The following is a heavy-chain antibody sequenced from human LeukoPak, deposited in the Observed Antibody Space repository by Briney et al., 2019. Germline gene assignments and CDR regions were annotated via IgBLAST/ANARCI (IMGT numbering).Heavy chain of an antibody. J-gene: IGHJ5*02. Sequence: SETLSLTCTVSGYSISSGYYWGWIRPPPGKGLEWIGSIYHSGSTYYNPSLKSRVTISVDTSKNQFSLKLSSVTAADTAVYYCARTKAALRFLEWCSFDPWGQGTLVTVSS. CDR1: GYSISSGYY. CDR3: ARTKAALRFLEWCSFDP. CDR2: IYHSGST. D-gene: IGHD3-3*01. V-gene: IGHV4-38-2*02.